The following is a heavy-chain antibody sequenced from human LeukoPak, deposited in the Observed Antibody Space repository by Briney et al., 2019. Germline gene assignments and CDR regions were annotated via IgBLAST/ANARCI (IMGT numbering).Heavy chain of an antibody. J-gene: IGHJ6*03. CDR2: INHSGST. CDR3: ARSYYYYMDV. CDR1: GDSISSYY. Sequence: PSETPSLTCTVSGDSISSYYWSWIRQPPGKGLEWIGEINHSGSTNYNPSLKSRVTISVDTSKNQFSLKLSSVAAADTAVYYCARSYYYYMDVWGKGTTVTVSS. V-gene: IGHV4-34*01.